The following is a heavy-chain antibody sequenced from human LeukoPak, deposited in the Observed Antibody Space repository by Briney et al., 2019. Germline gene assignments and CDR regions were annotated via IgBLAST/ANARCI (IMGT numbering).Heavy chain of an antibody. D-gene: IGHD3-10*01. Sequence: GGSLRLSCEGSGFTFSSYEMNWVRQAPGKGLEWVSYIHTGSSPTSYADSVKGRFTISRDNAKNSLYLQMNSLRAEDTAVYYCARVRSYFYYYYMDVWGKGTMVTVSS. J-gene: IGHJ6*03. CDR2: IHTGSSPT. CDR3: ARVRSYFYYYYMDV. V-gene: IGHV3-48*03. CDR1: GFTFSSYE.